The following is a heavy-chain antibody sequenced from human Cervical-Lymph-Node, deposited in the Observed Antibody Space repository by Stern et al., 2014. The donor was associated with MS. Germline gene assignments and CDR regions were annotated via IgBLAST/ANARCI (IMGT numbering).Heavy chain of an antibody. CDR3: ARGLLGSENAFDI. V-gene: IGHV1-18*01. CDR2: ISAYNGNT. CDR1: GYTFTSYG. D-gene: IGHD2-15*01. J-gene: IGHJ3*02. Sequence: QVQLVQSGAXXXXXXXSVKVSCKASGYTFTSYGXSXVRQAPGQGLEWMGWISAYNGNTNYAQKLQGRVTMTTDTSTSTAYMELRSLRSDDTAVYYCARGLLGSENAFDIWGQGTMVTVSS.